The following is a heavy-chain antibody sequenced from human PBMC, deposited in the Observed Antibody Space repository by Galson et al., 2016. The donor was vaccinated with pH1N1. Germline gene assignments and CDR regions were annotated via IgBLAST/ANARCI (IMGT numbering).Heavy chain of an antibody. D-gene: IGHD6-19*01. CDR1: GDSISSYY. Sequence: TLSLTCSVSGDSISSYYWSWIRQPPGKGLEWIGSFHHTDGTYYNPSLKSRVTISVDTSKSQISLTLSSVSAADTAMYYCARSAQWLLYSRFDPWGQGILVTVSS. CDR2: FHHTDGT. CDR3: ARSAQWLLYSRFDP. J-gene: IGHJ5*02. V-gene: IGHV4-39*07.